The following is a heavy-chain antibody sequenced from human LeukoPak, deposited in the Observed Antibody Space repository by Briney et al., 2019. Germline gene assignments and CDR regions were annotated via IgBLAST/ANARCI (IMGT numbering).Heavy chain of an antibody. J-gene: IGHJ4*02. Sequence: PGGSLRLSCAASGFTFNNYLMSWVRQVPGKGLEWVSVLFTGGGRTLYADSVKGRFTISGDTSRTTLYLQMNGLRAEDTAVYYCAKECDYSPGHKFDLWGQGTLVTVSS. V-gene: IGHV3-23*01. CDR1: GFTFNNYL. D-gene: IGHD3-10*01. CDR2: LFTGGGRT. CDR3: AKECDYSPGHKFDL.